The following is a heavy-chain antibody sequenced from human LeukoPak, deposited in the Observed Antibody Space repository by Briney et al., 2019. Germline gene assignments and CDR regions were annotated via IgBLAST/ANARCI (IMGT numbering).Heavy chain of an antibody. Sequence: SETLSLTCTVSGGSISSSSYYWGWIRQPPGKGLEWIGSIYYSGSTYYNPSLKSRVTISVDTSKNQFSLKLSSVTAADTAVYYCARGTVTTTNDYFDYWGQGTLVTVSS. D-gene: IGHD4-11*01. CDR2: IYYSGST. CDR1: GGSISSSSYY. V-gene: IGHV4-39*01. J-gene: IGHJ4*02. CDR3: ARGTVTTTNDYFDY.